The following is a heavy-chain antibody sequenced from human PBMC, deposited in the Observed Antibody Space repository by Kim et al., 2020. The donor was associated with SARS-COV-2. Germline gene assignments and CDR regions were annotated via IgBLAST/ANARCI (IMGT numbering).Heavy chain of an antibody. CDR1: GFNFNNYG. CDR2: NSYDGNNS. D-gene: IGHD6-19*01. Sequence: GGSLRLSCAASGFNFNNYGMHWVRQAPGKGPEWVATNSYDGNNSYYADSVKGRFTISRDNSKNTLSLQMNSLRAEDTAVYYCAKGVLSGWYYYQYGMDVWGQGTTVTVS. CDR3: AKGVLSGWYYYQYGMDV. J-gene: IGHJ6*02. V-gene: IGHV3-30*18.